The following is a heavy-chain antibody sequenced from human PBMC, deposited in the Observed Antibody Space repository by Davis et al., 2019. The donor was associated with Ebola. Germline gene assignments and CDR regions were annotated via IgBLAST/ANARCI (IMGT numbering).Heavy chain of an antibody. V-gene: IGHV3-74*01. CDR3: VRGTVEMSTINRLDY. CDR1: GPTFSTYW. D-gene: IGHD5-24*01. CDR2: IISDGSET. Sequence: PGGSLRPSCSASGPTFSTYWTHWVRQAPGKGLVWVSCIISDGSETSYADSVRARFTISRDNAKNTLYLQMNSLRDDDTAVYYCVRGTVEMSTINRLDYWGQGTVVTVSS. J-gene: IGHJ4*02.